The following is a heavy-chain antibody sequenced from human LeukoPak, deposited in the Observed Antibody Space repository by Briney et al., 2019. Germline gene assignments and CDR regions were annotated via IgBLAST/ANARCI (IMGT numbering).Heavy chain of an antibody. D-gene: IGHD6-19*01. V-gene: IGHV3-53*01. CDR1: GFTVSSNY. Sequence: GGSLRLSCAASGFTVSSNYMSWVRQAPGKGLEWVSVIYSGGSTYYADSVKGRFTISRDNSKNTLYLQMNSLRAEDTAVYYCARGKAVAEPTDYWGQGTLVTVSS. CDR3: ARGKAVAEPTDY. J-gene: IGHJ4*02. CDR2: IYSGGST.